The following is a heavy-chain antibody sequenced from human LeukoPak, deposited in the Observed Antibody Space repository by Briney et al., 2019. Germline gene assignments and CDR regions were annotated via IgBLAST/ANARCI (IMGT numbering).Heavy chain of an antibody. CDR2: ISSSSSYI. V-gene: IGHV3-21*01. J-gene: IGHJ6*02. Sequence: GGSLRLSCAASGFTFSSYSMNWVRQAPGKGLEWVSSISSSSSYIYYADSVKGRFTISRDNAKNSLYLQMNSLRAEDTAVYYCARDSYCSSTSCYRNYYYYGMDVWGQGTTVTVSS. D-gene: IGHD2-2*01. CDR3: ARDSYCSSTSCYRNYYYYGMDV. CDR1: GFTFSSYS.